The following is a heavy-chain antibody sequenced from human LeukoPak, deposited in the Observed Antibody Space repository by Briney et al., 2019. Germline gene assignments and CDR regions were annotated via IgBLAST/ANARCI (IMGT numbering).Heavy chain of an antibody. V-gene: IGHV4-59*08. Sequence: PSETLSLTCTVSGGSISSYYWSWIRQPPGKGLEWIGYVYYSGSTNYNPSLKSRVTISVDTSKNQFSLKLSSVTAADTAVYYCALTDYYDSSRFDYWGQGTLVTVSS. CDR1: GGSISSYY. CDR3: ALTDYYDSSRFDY. J-gene: IGHJ4*02. CDR2: VYYSGST. D-gene: IGHD3-22*01.